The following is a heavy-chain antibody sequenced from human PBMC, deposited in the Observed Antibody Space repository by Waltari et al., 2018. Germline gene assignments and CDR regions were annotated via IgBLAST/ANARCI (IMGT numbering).Heavy chain of an antibody. CDR1: GGPFSSYA. V-gene: IGHV1-69*12. Sequence: QVQLVQSGAEVKKPGASVKVSCKASGGPFSSYAISWVRQAPGQGLEWMGGIIPIFGTANYAQKFQGRVTITADESTSTAYMELSSLRSEDTAVYYCARVDILTGYYVGDFDYWGQGTLVTVSS. CDR2: IIPIFGTA. CDR3: ARVDILTGYYVGDFDY. D-gene: IGHD3-9*01. J-gene: IGHJ4*02.